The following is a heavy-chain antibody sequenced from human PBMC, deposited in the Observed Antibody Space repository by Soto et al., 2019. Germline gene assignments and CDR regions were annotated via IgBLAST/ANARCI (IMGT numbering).Heavy chain of an antibody. V-gene: IGHV3-7*02. CDR2: IKQDGSAK. J-gene: IGHJ6*02. D-gene: IGHD5-12*01. Sequence: GGLMRLSCAAAGFKIRDHWVSCVSKNTGKGLEWVANIKQDGSAKNYVESVKGRFTISRDNAKNSLYLQMNSLRAEDTAVYYCASTRRDGYNNYYYYYGMDVWGQGTTVTVSS. CDR1: GFKIRDHW. CDR3: ASTRRDGYNNYYYYYGMDV.